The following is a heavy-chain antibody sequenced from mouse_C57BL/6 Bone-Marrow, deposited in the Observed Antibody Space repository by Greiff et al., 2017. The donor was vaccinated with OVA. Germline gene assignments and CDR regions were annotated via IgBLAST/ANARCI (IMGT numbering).Heavy chain of an antibody. CDR3: ARRLTGKYFDV. D-gene: IGHD4-1*01. CDR2: ISSGGSYT. V-gene: IGHV5-6*01. J-gene: IGHJ1*03. Sequence: EVQVVESGGDLVKPGGSLKLSCAASGFTFSSYGMSWVRQTPDKRLEWVATISSGGSYTYYPDSVKGRFTISRDNAKNTLYLQMSSLKSEDTAMYYCARRLTGKYFDVWGTGTTVTVSS. CDR1: GFTFSSYG.